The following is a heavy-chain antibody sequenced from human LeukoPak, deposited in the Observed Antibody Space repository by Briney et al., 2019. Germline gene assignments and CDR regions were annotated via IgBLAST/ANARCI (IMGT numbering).Heavy chain of an antibody. V-gene: IGHV3-23*01. Sequence: GGSLRLSCAASGITFSGYAMNWVRRAPGRGLEWVSSITASGGNTNHADSVKGRFTISRDNPKKTLYLQMNSLKVEDAAIYYCAIRGATGKHFEYWGQGAQVTVSS. CDR3: AIRGATGKHFEY. CDR2: ITASGGNT. CDR1: GITFSGYA. J-gene: IGHJ4*02. D-gene: IGHD1-26*01.